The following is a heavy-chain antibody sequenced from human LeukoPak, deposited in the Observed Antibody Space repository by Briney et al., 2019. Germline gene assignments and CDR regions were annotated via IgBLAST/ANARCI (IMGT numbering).Heavy chain of an antibody. CDR3: ARRADSSSWYR. D-gene: IGHD6-13*01. J-gene: IGHJ5*02. V-gene: IGHV4-34*09. CDR2: INHSGST. CDR1: GGSFSGYY. Sequence: PSETLSLTCAVYGGSFSGYYWSWIRQPPGKGLEWIGEINHSGSTYYNPSLKSRVTISVDTSKNQFSLKLSSVTAADTAVYYCARRADSSSWYRWGQGTLVTVSS.